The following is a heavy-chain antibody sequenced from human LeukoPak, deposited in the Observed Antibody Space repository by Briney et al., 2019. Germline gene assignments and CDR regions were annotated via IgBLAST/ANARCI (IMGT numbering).Heavy chain of an antibody. V-gene: IGHV1-8*01. CDR2: MNPNSGNT. J-gene: IGHJ4*02. CDR1: GYTFTSYD. Sequence: ASVKVSCKSSGYTFTSYDINWVRQATGQGLEWLGWMNPNSGNTSYTQKFQGRVTFTRNTYISTAYMELSSLRFDDTAVYYCARWMATISNFDYWGQGTLVTVSS. D-gene: IGHD5-12*01. CDR3: ARWMATISNFDY.